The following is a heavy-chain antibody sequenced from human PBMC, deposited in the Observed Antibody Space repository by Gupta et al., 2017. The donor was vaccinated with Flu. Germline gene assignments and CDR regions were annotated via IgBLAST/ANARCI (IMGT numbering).Heavy chain of an antibody. J-gene: IGHJ4*02. V-gene: IGHV3-23*01. CDR2: SSGSGGST. Sequence: EVQLLESVGGLVQPGGSLRISCAASGFTFSSYALSWVRQAPGKGLEWVSASSGSGGSTYYADSVKGRCTIARDNSKNTLYLQMNSLRAEDTAVYYCAKDTKGIAVAGDFDYWGQGTLVTVSS. CDR1: GFTFSSYA. CDR3: AKDTKGIAVAGDFDY. D-gene: IGHD6-19*01.